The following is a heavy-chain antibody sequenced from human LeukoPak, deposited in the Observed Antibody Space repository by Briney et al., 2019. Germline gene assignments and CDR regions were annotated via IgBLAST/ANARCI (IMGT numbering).Heavy chain of an antibody. CDR1: GFTFSNYW. J-gene: IGHJ4*02. Sequence: GGSLRLSCAASGFTFSNYWMHWVRQAPGKGLVWVSRINSDGSSTNYADSVKGRFTISRDNSKNTLYLQMGSLRAEDMAVYYCARGEFDSSGFLGYWGQGTLVIVSS. CDR2: INSDGSST. CDR3: ARGEFDSSGFLGY. V-gene: IGHV3-74*01. D-gene: IGHD3-22*01.